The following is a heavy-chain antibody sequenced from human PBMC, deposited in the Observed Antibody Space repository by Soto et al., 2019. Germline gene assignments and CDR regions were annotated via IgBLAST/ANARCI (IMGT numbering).Heavy chain of an antibody. CDR2: IIPIFGTA. V-gene: IGHV1-69*13. CDR1: GGTFSSYA. J-gene: IGHJ6*02. CDR3: ARDIWFGELFYYYYGMDV. Sequence: GASVKVSCKASGGTFSSYAISWVRQAPGQGLEWMGGIIPIFGTANYAQKFQGRVTITADESTSTAYMELRSLRSDDTAVYYCARDIWFGELFYYYYGMDVWGQGTTVTVSS. D-gene: IGHD3-10*01.